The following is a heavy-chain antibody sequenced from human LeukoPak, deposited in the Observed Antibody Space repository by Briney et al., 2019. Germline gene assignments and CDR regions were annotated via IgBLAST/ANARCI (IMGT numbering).Heavy chain of an antibody. J-gene: IGHJ4*02. Sequence: GGSLRLSCAASGFTFYSYTINWVRQAPGKGLEWVSYISSTSSTIYYADPVKGRFTISRDNAKNSLYLQMNSLRDEDTAVYYCARDLLRYFDYWGREPWSPSPQ. D-gene: IGHD3-16*01. CDR3: ARDLLRYFDY. V-gene: IGHV3-48*02. CDR1: GFTFYSYT. CDR2: ISSTSSTI.